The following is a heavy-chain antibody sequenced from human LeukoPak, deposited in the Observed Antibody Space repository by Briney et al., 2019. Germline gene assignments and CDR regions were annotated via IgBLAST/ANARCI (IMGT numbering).Heavy chain of an antibody. J-gene: IGHJ6*02. CDR1: GFTFSSYA. CDR2: ISYDGSNK. CDR3: ARDHYDFWSGYGRRGMDV. V-gene: IGHV3-30-3*01. Sequence: PGGSLRLSCAASGFTFSSYAMHWVRQAPGKGLEWVAVISYDGSNKYYADPVKGRFTISRDNSKNTLYLQMNSLRAEDTAVYYCARDHYDFWSGYGRRGMDVWGQGTTVTVSS. D-gene: IGHD3-3*01.